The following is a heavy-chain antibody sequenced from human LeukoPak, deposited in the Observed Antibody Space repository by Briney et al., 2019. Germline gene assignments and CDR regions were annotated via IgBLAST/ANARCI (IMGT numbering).Heavy chain of an antibody. V-gene: IGHV4-61*02. Sequence: SQTLSLTCTVSGDSISSGDYYWSWIRQPAGKGLEWIGRISSSGNTNYNPSLKRRVTISVDTYNNQFLLKLSSVTAADTAVYFCARGPYSYDSSGAFDIWGQGTMVSVS. D-gene: IGHD3-22*01. CDR3: ARGPYSYDSSGAFDI. CDR2: ISSSGNT. CDR1: GDSISSGDYY. J-gene: IGHJ3*02.